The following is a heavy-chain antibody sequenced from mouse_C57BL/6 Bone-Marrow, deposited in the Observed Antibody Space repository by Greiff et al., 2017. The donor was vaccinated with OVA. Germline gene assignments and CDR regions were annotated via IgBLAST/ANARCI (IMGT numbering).Heavy chain of an antibody. CDR1: GYTFPSYW. CDR3: ARGGDGSSYGAMDD. D-gene: IGHD1-1*01. V-gene: IGHV1-55*01. CDR2: ISPGSGST. J-gene: IGHJ4*01. Sequence: VPLQQPGAELVKPGASVQMSCKASGYTFPSYWITWVKQRPGHGLEWIGDISPGSGSTHYNEKFKSKATLTVDTSSSTAYMQLSSLTSEDSAVYYCARGGDGSSYGAMDDWGQGTSVTVAS.